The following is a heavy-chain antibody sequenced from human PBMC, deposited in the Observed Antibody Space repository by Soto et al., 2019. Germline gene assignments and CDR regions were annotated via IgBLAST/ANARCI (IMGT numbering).Heavy chain of an antibody. CDR3: AKSTFCSSTSCYAKTFDY. CDR2: ISGSGGST. J-gene: IGHJ4*02. Sequence: GGSLRLSCAASGFTFSSYAMSWVRQAPGKGLEWVSAISGSGGSTYYADSVKGRFTISRDNSKNTLYLQMNSLRAEDTAVYYCAKSTFCSSTSCYAKTFDYWGQGTLVTVSS. D-gene: IGHD2-2*01. V-gene: IGHV3-23*01. CDR1: GFTFSSYA.